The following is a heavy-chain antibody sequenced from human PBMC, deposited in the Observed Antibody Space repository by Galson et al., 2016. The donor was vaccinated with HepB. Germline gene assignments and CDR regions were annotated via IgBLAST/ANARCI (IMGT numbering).Heavy chain of an antibody. CDR1: GFTFSDHY. Sequence: SLRLSCAASGFTFSDHYMDWVRQAPGKGLEWLGRSRNRARSYTTEYAASVKDRFTISRDVSKNLLYLQMNSLKTDDTAVYYCARDATGSYDYWGQGTLVTGSS. D-gene: IGHD1-26*01. V-gene: IGHV3-72*01. J-gene: IGHJ4*02. CDR3: ARDATGSYDY. CDR2: SRNRARSYTT.